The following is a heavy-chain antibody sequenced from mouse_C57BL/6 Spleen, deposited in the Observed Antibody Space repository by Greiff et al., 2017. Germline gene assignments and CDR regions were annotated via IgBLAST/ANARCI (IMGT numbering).Heavy chain of an antibody. CDR2: IYPGDGDT. D-gene: IGHD2-3*01. CDR1: GYAFSSYW. J-gene: IGHJ4*01. V-gene: IGHV1-80*01. Sequence: QVQLKESGAELVKPGASVKISCKASGYAFSSYWMNWVKQRPGKGLEWIGQIYPGDGDTNYNGKFKGKATLTADKSSSTAYMQLSSLTSEDSAVYFCARDGSKSAMDYWGQGTSVTVSS. CDR3: ARDGSKSAMDY.